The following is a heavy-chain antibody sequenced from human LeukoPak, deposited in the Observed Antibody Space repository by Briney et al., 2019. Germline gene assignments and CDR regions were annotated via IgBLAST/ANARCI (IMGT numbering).Heavy chain of an antibody. Sequence: GASVTVSCKASGGTFSSYAISWVRQAPGQGLEWMGGIIPIFGTANYAQKFQGRVTITADESTSTAYMELSSLRSEDTAVYYCARNPVYYYDSSGYPYYFDYWGQGTLVTVSS. CDR2: IIPIFGTA. D-gene: IGHD3-22*01. CDR3: ARNPVYYYDSSGYPYYFDY. CDR1: GGTFSSYA. J-gene: IGHJ4*02. V-gene: IGHV1-69*13.